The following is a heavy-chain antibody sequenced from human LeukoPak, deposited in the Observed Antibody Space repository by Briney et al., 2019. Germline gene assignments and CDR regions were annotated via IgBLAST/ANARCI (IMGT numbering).Heavy chain of an antibody. D-gene: IGHD3-3*01. CDR1: GGSVTSTNW. Sequence: SETLSLTCGVSGGSVTSTNWWTWVRQPPGKGLEWIGEVHLDGRTNYNPSLKSRLTMSVDLSENHISLKLASVTAADTAVYYCAREGGFYRPLDYSGQGTLVTVSS. J-gene: IGHJ4*02. CDR3: AREGGFYRPLDY. CDR2: VHLDGRT. V-gene: IGHV4-4*02.